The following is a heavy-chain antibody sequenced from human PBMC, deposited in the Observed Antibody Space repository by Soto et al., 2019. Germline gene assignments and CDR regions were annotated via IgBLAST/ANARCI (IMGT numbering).Heavy chain of an antibody. Sequence: SVKVSCKASGGTFSSYAISWVRQAPGQGLEWMGGIIPIFGTANYAQKFQGRVTITADESTSTAYMELSSLRSEDTAVYYCARDHRGYSGYDIFDYWGKGTLVTVSS. V-gene: IGHV1-69*13. D-gene: IGHD5-12*01. CDR1: GGTFSSYA. J-gene: IGHJ4*02. CDR2: IIPIFGTA. CDR3: ARDHRGYSGYDIFDY.